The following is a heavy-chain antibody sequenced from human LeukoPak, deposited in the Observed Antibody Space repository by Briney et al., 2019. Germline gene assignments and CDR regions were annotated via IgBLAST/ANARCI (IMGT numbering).Heavy chain of an antibody. J-gene: IGHJ4*02. CDR3: AKDHLLCTSTSCYIDYFDS. Sequence: PGGSLRLSCETSGFTFTNYAMSWVRQAPGKGLEWVSAFTGRPARTYYADSVRGRFTISRDTSTNTLFLEMSSLRVEDTAIYFCAKDHLLCTSTSCYIDYFDSWGLGTLVTVSS. D-gene: IGHD2-2*02. CDR1: GFTFTNYA. V-gene: IGHV3-23*01. CDR2: FTGRPART.